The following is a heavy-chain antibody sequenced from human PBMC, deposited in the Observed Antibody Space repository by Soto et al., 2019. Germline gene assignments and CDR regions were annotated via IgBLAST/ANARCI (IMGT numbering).Heavy chain of an antibody. CDR1: GGSFSGYY. CDR2: INHSGST. J-gene: IGHJ4*02. Sequence: PSETLSLTCAVYGGSFSGYYWSWIRQPPGKGLEWIGEINHSGSTNYNPSLKSRVTISVDTSKNQFSLKLSSVTAADAAVYYCARGGAWGYYGSGSPRLLGYWGQGTLVTVSS. V-gene: IGHV4-34*01. D-gene: IGHD3-10*01. CDR3: ARGGAWGYYGSGSPRLLGY.